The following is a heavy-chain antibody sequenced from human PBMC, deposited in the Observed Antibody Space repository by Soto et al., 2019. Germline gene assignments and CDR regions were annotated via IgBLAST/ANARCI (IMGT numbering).Heavy chain of an antibody. J-gene: IGHJ3*02. CDR2: ISYDGSNK. V-gene: IGHV3-30-3*01. CDR1: GFTFSSYA. Sequence: LRLSCAASGFTFSSYAMHWVRQAPGKGLEWVAVISYDGSNKYYADSVKGRFTISRDNSKNTLYLQMNSLRAEDTAVYYCARGIVVVVITVGDAFDIWGQGTMVTVSS. CDR3: ARGIVVVVITVGDAFDI. D-gene: IGHD3-22*01.